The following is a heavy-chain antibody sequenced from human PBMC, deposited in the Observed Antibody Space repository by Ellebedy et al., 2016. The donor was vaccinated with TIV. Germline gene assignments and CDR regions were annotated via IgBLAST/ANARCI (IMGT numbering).Heavy chain of an antibody. Sequence: SETLSLTCTVSGGSISSYYWSWIRQPPGKGLEWIGYIYYSGSTNYNPSLKSRVTISVDTSKNQFSLKLSSVTAADTAVYYCARQINLWFGEIVNWFDPWGQGTLVTVSS. V-gene: IGHV4-59*08. D-gene: IGHD3-10*01. CDR3: ARQINLWFGEIVNWFDP. CDR1: GGSISSYY. CDR2: IYYSGST. J-gene: IGHJ5*02.